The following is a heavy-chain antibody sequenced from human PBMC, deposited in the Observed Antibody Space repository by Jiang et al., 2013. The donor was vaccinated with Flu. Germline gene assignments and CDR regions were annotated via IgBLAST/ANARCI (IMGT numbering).Heavy chain of an antibody. V-gene: IGHV5-10-1*01. J-gene: IGHJ6*02. CDR3: ARFRREKDYYYYGMDV. Sequence: PGESLRISCKGSGYSFTSYWISWVRQMPGKGLEWMGRIDPSDSYTNYSPSFQGHVTISADKSISTAYLQWSSLKASDTAMYYCARFRREKDYYYYGMDVWGQGTTVTVSS. CDR2: IDPSDSYT. CDR1: GYSFTSYW.